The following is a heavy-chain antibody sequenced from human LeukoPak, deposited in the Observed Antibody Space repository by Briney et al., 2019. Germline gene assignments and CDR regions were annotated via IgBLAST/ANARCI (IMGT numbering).Heavy chain of an antibody. D-gene: IGHD3-10*01. CDR3: ARDAKGGLGFDY. CDR1: GGSISSGGYY. J-gene: IGHJ4*02. V-gene: IGHV4-31*03. Sequence: SETLSLTCTVSGGSISSGGYYWSWIRQHPGKGPEWIGYIYYSGSTYYNPSLKSRVTISVDTSKNQFSLKLSSVTAADTAVYYCARDAKGGLGFDYWGQGTLVTVSS. CDR2: IYYSGST.